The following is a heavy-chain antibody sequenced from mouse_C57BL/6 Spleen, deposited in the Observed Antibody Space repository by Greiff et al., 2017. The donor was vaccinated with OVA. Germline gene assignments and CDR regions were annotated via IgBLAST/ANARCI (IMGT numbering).Heavy chain of an antibody. V-gene: IGHV1-80*01. D-gene: IGHD3-1*01. CDR3: GRGGEGGSYYFDY. J-gene: IGHJ2*01. Sequence: VQLQQSGAELVKPGASVKISCKASGYAFSSYWMNWVKQRPGKGLEWIGQIYPGDGDTNYNGKFKGKATLTADKTSSTAYMQLSSLTSEDAAVYFCGRGGEGGSYYFDYWGQGTTLTVSS. CDR1: GYAFSSYW. CDR2: IYPGDGDT.